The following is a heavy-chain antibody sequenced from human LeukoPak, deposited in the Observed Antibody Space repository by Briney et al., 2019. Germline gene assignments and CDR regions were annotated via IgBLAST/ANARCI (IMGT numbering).Heavy chain of an antibody. CDR3: ARDLLWFGELPYYFDY. CDR2: INPKRGGP. D-gene: IGHD3-10*01. J-gene: IGHJ4*02. V-gene: IGHV1-2*02. Sequence: ASVKVSCKASGYTFTGYYMHWVRQAPGQGLKWMGWINPKRGGPNYAQKFQGRVTMTRDTSISTAYMELSRLRSDDTAVYYCARDLLWFGELPYYFDYWGQGTLVTVSS. CDR1: GYTFTGYY.